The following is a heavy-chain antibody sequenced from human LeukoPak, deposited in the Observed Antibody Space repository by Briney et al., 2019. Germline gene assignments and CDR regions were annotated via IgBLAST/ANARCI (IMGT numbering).Heavy chain of an antibody. CDR3: TKRGRDWGPFDY. D-gene: IGHD7-27*01. J-gene: IGHJ4*02. CDR2: ISDSGDRT. Sequence: GGSLRLSCVASGFIFSSYAMSWVRQSPGKGLEWVSSISDSGDRTYYPDSVKGRFTISRDNSKNTLYLEMDSLRDEDTAVYYCTKRGRDWGPFDYWGQGTLVTVSS. CDR1: GFIFSSYA. V-gene: IGHV3-23*01.